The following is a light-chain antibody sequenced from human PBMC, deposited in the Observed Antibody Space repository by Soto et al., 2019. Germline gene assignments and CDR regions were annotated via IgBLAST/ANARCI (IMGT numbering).Light chain of an antibody. CDR1: QYISKD. Sequence: DIPLTQSPSSLSASLGDRVTNNCEASQYISKDLIWYQQKPGIAPKLLIYHASDLERGVPSRFSGSGSGTGFTFTISSLQPEDFATYYCQQYDSLPLTFGQGTPLEIK. J-gene: IGKJ5*01. V-gene: IGKV1-33*01. CDR2: HAS. CDR3: QQYDSLPLT.